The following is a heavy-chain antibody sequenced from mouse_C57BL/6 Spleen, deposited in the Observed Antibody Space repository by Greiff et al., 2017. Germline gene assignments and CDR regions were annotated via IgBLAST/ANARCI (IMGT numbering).Heavy chain of an antibody. CDR1: GYTFTSYW. V-gene: IGHV1-53*01. CDR3: ASPGKDSSGYVGFAY. J-gene: IGHJ3*01. Sequence: QVQLQQSGTELVKPGASVKLSCKASGYTFTSYWMHWVKQRPGQGLEWIGNINPSNGGTNYNEKFKSKATLTVDKSSSTAYMQLSSLTSEDSAVYYCASPGKDSSGYVGFAYWGQVTLVTVSA. D-gene: IGHD3-2*02. CDR2: INPSNGGT.